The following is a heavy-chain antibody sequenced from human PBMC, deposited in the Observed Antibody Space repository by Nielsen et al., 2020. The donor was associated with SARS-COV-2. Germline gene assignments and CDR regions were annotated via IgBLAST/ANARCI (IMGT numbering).Heavy chain of an antibody. CDR1: EFNFQKYA. CDR3: ARDSIGDNWYFDL. J-gene: IGHJ2*01. D-gene: IGHD3-10*01. V-gene: IGHV3-23*01. Sequence: GESLKISCAASEFNFQKYAMTWVRQAPGKGLKWVSSISIDGTRTFYADSVKGRFTISRDNSKNTLYLQMNSLRAEDTAVYYCARDSIGDNWYFDLWGRGTLVTVSS. CDR2: ISIDGTRT.